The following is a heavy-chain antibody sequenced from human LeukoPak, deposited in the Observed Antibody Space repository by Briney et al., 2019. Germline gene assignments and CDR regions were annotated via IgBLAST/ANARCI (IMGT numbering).Heavy chain of an antibody. Sequence: GRSLRLSCEASGFTFSYYGMHWVRQAPGKGLEWVAVIWYDGSNKYYADSVKGRFTISRDSSKNTLSLQMNSLRAEETAVYYCARDSSLLVGPKYYFDHWGQGTLVTVSS. J-gene: IGHJ4*02. CDR3: ARDSSLLVGPKYYFDH. V-gene: IGHV3-33*01. CDR1: GFTFSYYG. CDR2: IWYDGSNK. D-gene: IGHD2-15*01.